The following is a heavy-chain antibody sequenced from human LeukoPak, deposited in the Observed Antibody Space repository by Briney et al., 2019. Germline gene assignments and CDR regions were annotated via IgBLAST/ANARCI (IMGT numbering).Heavy chain of an antibody. J-gene: IGHJ6*02. CDR1: GFIFSSSA. CDR2: ISGGGDDT. V-gene: IGHV3-23*01. CDR3: AKDSRESSGHFPYYYYYHYGLDV. Sequence: GGSLRLSCAVSGFIFSSSAMSWVRQAPGKGLEWVSAISGGGDDTSYADSARGRFTVSRDNSKNTLYLQMNSLRAEDTAVYYCAKDSRESSGHFPYYYYYHYGLDVWGQGTTVTVSS. D-gene: IGHD3-22*01.